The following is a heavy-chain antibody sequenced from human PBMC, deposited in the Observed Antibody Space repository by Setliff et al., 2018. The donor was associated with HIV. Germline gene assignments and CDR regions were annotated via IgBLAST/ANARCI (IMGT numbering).Heavy chain of an antibody. CDR3: ARAWSTGYSGYVAPAY. CDR2: INAGNGNT. V-gene: IGHV1-3*01. Sequence: EASVKVSCKASGYTFTSYAMHWVRQAPGQRLEWMGWINAGNGNTKYSQKFQGRVTITRDTSASTAYMELSSLRSEDTAVYYCARAWSTGYSGYVAPAYWGQGTLVTVSS. CDR1: GYTFTSYA. D-gene: IGHD5-12*01. J-gene: IGHJ4*02.